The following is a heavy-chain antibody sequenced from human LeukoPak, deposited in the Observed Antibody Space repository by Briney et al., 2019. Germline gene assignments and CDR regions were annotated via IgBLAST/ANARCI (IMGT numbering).Heavy chain of an antibody. J-gene: IGHJ3*02. V-gene: IGHV3-11*01. CDR1: GFTFSSYA. D-gene: IGHD5-12*01. CDR3: ARAHIVATIWGAFDI. Sequence: GGSLRLSCAASGFTFSSYAMSWIRQAPGKGLEWVSYISSSGSTIYYADSVKGRFTISRDNAKNSLYLQMNSLRAEDTAVYYCARAHIVATIWGAFDIWGQGTMVTVSS. CDR2: ISSSGSTI.